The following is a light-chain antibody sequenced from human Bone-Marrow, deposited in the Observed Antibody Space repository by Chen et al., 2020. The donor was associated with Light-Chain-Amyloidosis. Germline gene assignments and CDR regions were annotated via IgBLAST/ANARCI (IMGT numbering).Light chain of an antibody. CDR2: EVT. Sequence: QSALTQPASVSGPPGQSIPISCPGTSSDVGGDNHVSWYQQHPDKAPKLMIYEVTNRPSWVPDRFSGSKSDNTASLTISGLQTQDEADYFCSSYTITNTLVFGSGTRVTVL. CDR1: SSDVGGDNH. V-gene: IGLV2-14*01. J-gene: IGLJ1*01. CDR3: SSYTITNTLV.